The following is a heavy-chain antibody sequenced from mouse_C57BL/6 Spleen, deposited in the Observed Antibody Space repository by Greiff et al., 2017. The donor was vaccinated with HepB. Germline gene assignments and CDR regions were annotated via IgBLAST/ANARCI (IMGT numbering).Heavy chain of an antibody. J-gene: IGHJ2*01. D-gene: IGHD2-1*01. Sequence: QVQLQQSGPELVKPGASVKISCKASGYAFSSSWMNWVKQRPGKGLEWIGRIYPGDGDTNYNGKFKGKATLTADKSSSTTYMQLSSLTSEDSAVSCCARGGGNYMDDFGGWGQGTTLTVAS. CDR2: IYPGDGDT. CDR3: ARGGGNYMDDFGG. V-gene: IGHV1-82*01. CDR1: GYAFSSSW.